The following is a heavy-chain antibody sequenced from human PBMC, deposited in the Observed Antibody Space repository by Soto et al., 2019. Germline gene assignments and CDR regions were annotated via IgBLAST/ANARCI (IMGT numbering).Heavy chain of an antibody. Sequence: PSETLSVTCTVAGGSIISYYWSWIRQPPGKGLEWIGYIYYSGSTNYNPSLKSRVTISVDTSKNQFSLKLSSVTAADTAVYYCARSPYYYDSSGYYGLDYWGQGTLVTVSS. CDR2: IYYSGST. CDR1: GGSIISYY. J-gene: IGHJ4*02. V-gene: IGHV4-59*01. D-gene: IGHD3-22*01. CDR3: ARSPYYYDSSGYYGLDY.